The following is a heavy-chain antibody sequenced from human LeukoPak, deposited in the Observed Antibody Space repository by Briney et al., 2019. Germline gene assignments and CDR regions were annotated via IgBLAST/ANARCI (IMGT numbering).Heavy chain of an antibody. CDR2: ISWDSGNI. V-gene: IGHV3-9*01. Sequence: GGFLRLSCVASGFTFEDCAMHWVRQAPGKGLEWVSGISWDSGNIGYADSVKGRFTISRDNVQNTLYLQMNSLRTDDTALYYCAKGPDYDILSGFFSWGQGTLVTVSS. D-gene: IGHD3-9*01. CDR1: GFTFEDCA. CDR3: AKGPDYDILSGFFS. J-gene: IGHJ4*02.